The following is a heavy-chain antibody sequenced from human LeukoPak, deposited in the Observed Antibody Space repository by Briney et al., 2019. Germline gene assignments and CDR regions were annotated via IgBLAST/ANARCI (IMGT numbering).Heavy chain of an antibody. CDR2: IYYNGST. V-gene: IGHV4-59*01. D-gene: IGHD6-13*01. CDR3: ARKENIAAAAFDY. CDR1: GGSISSYY. Sequence: SETLSLTCTVSGGSISSYYWSWIRQPPGKGLEWIGYIYYNGSTNYNPSLKSRVTISVDTSKNQFSLKLSSVTAADTAVYYCARKENIAAAAFDYWGQGTLVTVSS. J-gene: IGHJ4*02.